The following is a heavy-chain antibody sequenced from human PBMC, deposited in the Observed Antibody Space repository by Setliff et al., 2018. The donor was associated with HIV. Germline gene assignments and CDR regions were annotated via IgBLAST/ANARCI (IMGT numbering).Heavy chain of an antibody. CDR3: AKDRTAMAPEYFQH. J-gene: IGHJ1*01. CDR1: GFTFSSYG. D-gene: IGHD5-18*01. V-gene: IGHV3-33*03. CDR2: IWYDGSKK. Sequence: GGSLRLSCAASGFTFSSYGMHWVRQAPGKGLEWVAGIWYDGSKKYYADSVKGRFTISRDNSKNTLYLQMNSLRAEDTAVYYCAKDRTAMAPEYFQHWGQGTLVTVSS.